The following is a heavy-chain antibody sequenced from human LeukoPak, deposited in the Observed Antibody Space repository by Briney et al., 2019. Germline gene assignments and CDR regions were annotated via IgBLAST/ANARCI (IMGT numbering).Heavy chain of an antibody. CDR2: ISGSGGST. J-gene: IGHJ6*03. D-gene: IGHD3-22*01. Sequence: GGSLRLSCAASGFTFSSYAMSWVRQAPGKGLEWVSAISGSGGSTYYADSVKGRFTISRDNSKNTLYLQMNSLRAEDTAVYYCAKRGAYDSSGYYYHYYYYYMDVWGKGTTVTVSS. CDR1: GFTFSSYA. CDR3: AKRGAYDSSGYYYHYYYYYMDV. V-gene: IGHV3-23*01.